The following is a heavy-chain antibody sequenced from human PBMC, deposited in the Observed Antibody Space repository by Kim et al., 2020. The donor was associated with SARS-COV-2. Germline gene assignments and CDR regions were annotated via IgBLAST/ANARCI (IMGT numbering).Heavy chain of an antibody. J-gene: IGHJ5*02. CDR3: ARDHSRYCSAVTCRGSDP. V-gene: IGHV1-18*01. CDR1: GYTFSAYG. D-gene: IGHD2-15*01. CDR2: ISTYNDNR. Sequence: ASVKVSCKAFGYTFSAYGVSWVRQAAGQGLEWLGWISTYNDNRNYAERLQGRLIMTTDTSTNTVYMELRSQRSDDTAVYYCARDHSRYCSAVTCRGSDPWGQGTLVTVSS.